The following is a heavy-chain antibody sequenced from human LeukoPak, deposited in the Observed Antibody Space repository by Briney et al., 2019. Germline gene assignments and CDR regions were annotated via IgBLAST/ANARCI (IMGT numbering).Heavy chain of an antibody. CDR3: ARGGGLGV. CDR2: INHNGNVN. V-gene: IGHV3-7*03. J-gene: IGHJ6*02. D-gene: IGHD3-16*01. CDR1: GFTFSSYW. Sequence: GGSLRLSCAASGFTFSSYWMNWARQAPGKGLEWVASINHNGNVNHYVDSVKGRFTISRDNAKNSLYLQVSNLRAEDTAVYFCARGGGLGVWGQGATVTVSS.